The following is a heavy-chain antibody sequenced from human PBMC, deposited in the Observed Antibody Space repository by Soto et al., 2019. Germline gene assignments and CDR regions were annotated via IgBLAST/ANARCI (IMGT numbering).Heavy chain of an antibody. V-gene: IGHV4-59*01. J-gene: IGHJ5*02. CDR1: GGSISSYY. CDR3: ARGYYDTTGYSLDP. Sequence: QVQLQESGPGLVKPSETLSLTCTVSGGSISSYYWSWIRQSPGKGLEWIGYIYYESANYNPSLNSPVIILVDTSKNQFSLRLSSVTAAGTAVYYCARGYYDTTGYSLDPWGQGTLVTVSS. CDR2: IYYESA. D-gene: IGHD3-22*01.